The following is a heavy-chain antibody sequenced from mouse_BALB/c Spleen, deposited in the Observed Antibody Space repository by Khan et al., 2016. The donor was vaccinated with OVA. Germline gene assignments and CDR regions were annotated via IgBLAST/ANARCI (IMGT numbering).Heavy chain of an antibody. CDR1: GYSFTSYY. V-gene: IGHV1-31*01. CDR3: TGHGYVAWFTY. CDR2: IDPFSGDT. Sequence: EVQLQQSGPELMKPGASVKISCKASGYSFTSYYIHWVIQSHGKSLEWIGYIDPFSGDTTYNQKFKGRATLTVDKSSSTAYIHLSNLTSEDSAVYYCTGHGYVAWFTYWGQGTLVTVSA. J-gene: IGHJ3*01. D-gene: IGHD2-2*01.